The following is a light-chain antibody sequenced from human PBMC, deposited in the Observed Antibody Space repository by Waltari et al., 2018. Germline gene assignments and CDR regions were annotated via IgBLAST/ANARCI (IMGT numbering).Light chain of an antibody. CDR1: QSVLYSSNNKNY. CDR3: QQYYSIPIT. J-gene: IGKJ5*01. CDR2: WAS. V-gene: IGKV4-1*01. Sequence: DIVMTQSPDSLAVSLGERATINCKSSQSVLYSSNNKNYLAWYQQKPGQPPKLLICWASTRESGVPDRFIGSGSGTDFTLTISSLQAEDVAVYYCQQYYSIPITFGQGTRLEIK.